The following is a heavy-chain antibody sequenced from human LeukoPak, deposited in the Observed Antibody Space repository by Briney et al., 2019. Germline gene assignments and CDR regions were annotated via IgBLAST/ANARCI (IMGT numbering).Heavy chain of an antibody. CDR1: GGSISSYY. CDR2: IYYSGST. J-gene: IGHJ4*02. Sequence: SETLSLTCTVSGGSISSYYWSWIRQPPGKGLEWIGYIYYSGSTYYNPSLKSRVTISVDTSENQFSLKLSSVTAADTAVYYCAREVAYFDYWGQGTLVTVSS. CDR3: AREVAYFDY. D-gene: IGHD2-15*01. V-gene: IGHV4-59*12.